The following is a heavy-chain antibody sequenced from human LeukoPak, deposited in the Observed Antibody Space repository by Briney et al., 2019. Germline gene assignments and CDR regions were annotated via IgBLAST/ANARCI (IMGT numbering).Heavy chain of an antibody. Sequence: GGSLRLSCVASGFTFTTYAMSWVRQAPGKGLEWVSYISSSSSTIYYADSVKGRFTISRDNAENSLYLQMNSLRAEDTAVYYCARDQTPFVWGQGTLVTVSS. CDR1: GFTFTTYA. CDR2: ISSSSSTI. CDR3: ARDQTPFV. V-gene: IGHV3-48*01. J-gene: IGHJ4*02.